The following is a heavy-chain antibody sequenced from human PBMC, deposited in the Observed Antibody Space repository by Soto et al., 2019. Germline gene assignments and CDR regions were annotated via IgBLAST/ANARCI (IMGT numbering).Heavy chain of an antibody. CDR3: AKLLPHYYYDSSGYRGGDAFDI. CDR1: GFTFSSYA. J-gene: IGHJ3*02. D-gene: IGHD3-22*01. V-gene: IGHV3-23*01. CDR2: ISGSGGST. Sequence: EVQLLESGGGLVQPGGSLRLSCAASGFTFSSYAMSWVRQAPGKGLEWVSAISGSGGSTYYADSVKGRFTISRDNSKNTLYLQMNSLRAEDTAVYYCAKLLPHYYYDSSGYRGGDAFDIWGQGTMVTVSS.